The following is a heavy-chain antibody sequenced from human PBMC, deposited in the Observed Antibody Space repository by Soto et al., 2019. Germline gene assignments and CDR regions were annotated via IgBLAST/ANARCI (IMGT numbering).Heavy chain of an antibody. V-gene: IGHV4-30-2*01. D-gene: IGHD3-22*01. CDR3: ARASVLYSSGFYLGPFDF. J-gene: IGHJ4*02. Sequence: PSETLSLTCAVSGGSMSSRNYSWSWIRQPPGKGLEWIGYIYHTGFTYYSPSLNSRVTISLDRSKNQFSLRLTSVTAADTAVYFCARASVLYSSGFYLGPFDFWGQGTRVTVSS. CDR1: GGSMSSRNYS. CDR2: IYHTGFT.